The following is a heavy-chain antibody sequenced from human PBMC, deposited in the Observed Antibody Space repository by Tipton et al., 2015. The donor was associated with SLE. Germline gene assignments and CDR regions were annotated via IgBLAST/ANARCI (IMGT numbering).Heavy chain of an antibody. Sequence: TLSLTCAVYGGSFRSYYWNYIRQPPGKGLEWIGEINQSGSTNYNPSLKSRVTLSIDTSTNQFSLNLSSVTAADTAVYYCSRGRDSSSGFGGYYDLWGRGSLVTVSS. D-gene: IGHD6-13*01. V-gene: IGHV4-34*01. CDR1: GGSFRSYY. CDR3: SRGRDSSSGFGGYYDL. CDR2: INQSGST. J-gene: IGHJ2*01.